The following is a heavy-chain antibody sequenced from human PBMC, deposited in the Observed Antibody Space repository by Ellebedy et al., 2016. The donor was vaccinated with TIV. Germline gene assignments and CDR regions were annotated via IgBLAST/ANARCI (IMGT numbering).Heavy chain of an antibody. CDR1: GGSISSGYY. V-gene: IGHV4-38-2*02. D-gene: IGHD3-10*01. CDR3: ARMGPWVRGVNVDY. J-gene: IGHJ4*02. Sequence: SETLSLTXTVSGGSISSGYYWGWIRQPPGKGLEWIGSIYHSGSTYYNPSLKSRVTISVDTSKNQFSLKLSSVTAADTAVYYCARMGPWVRGVNVDYWGQGTLVTVSS. CDR2: IYHSGST.